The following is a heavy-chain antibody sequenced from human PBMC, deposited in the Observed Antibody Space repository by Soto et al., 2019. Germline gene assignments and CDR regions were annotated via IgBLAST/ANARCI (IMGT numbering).Heavy chain of an antibody. CDR2: ISYDGSNK. V-gene: IGHV3-30*18. J-gene: IGHJ6*02. Sequence: QVQLVESGGGVVQPGRSLRLSCAASGFTFSSYGMHWVRQAPGKGLAWVAVISYDGSNKYYADSVKGRFTISRDNSKNTLYLQMNSLRAEDPAVYYCAKDGAVTTRYYYYGLDVSGQGTTVTVSS. D-gene: IGHD4-17*01. CDR3: AKDGAVTTRYYYYGLDV. CDR1: GFTFSSYG.